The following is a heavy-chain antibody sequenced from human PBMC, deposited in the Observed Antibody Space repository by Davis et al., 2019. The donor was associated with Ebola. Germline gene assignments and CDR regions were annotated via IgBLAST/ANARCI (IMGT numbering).Heavy chain of an antibody. J-gene: IGHJ4*02. CDR3: AREQPETFNFDY. CDR2: IDPSGGST. CDR1: GYTFTNYY. Sequence: AASVKVSCKASGYTFTNYYIHWVRQAPGQGLEWMGVIDPSGGSTSYAQKFQGRVTVTMDTSTSTVYMELNSLRTEDTALYFCAREQPETFNFDYWGQGTLVTVSS. D-gene: IGHD3-16*01. V-gene: IGHV1-46*01.